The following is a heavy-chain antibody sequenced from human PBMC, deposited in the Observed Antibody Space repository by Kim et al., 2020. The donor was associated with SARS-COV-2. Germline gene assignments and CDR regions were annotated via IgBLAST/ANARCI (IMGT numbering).Heavy chain of an antibody. D-gene: IGHD3-10*01. CDR2: IYYSGST. J-gene: IGHJ5*02. V-gene: IGHV4-39*01. CDR3: ARHERGPYYYGSGSEFVP. CDR1: GGSISSSSYY. Sequence: SETLSLTCTVSGGSISSSSYYWGWIRQPPGKGLEWIGSIYYSGSTYYNPSLKSRVTISVDTSKNQFSLKLSSVTAADTAVYYCARHERGPYYYGSGSEFVPWGQGTLVTVSS.